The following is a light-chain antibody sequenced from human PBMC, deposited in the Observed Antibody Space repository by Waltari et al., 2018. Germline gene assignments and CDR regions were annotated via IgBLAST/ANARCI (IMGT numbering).Light chain of an antibody. CDR1: GSDIGAFIF. Sequence: QSALTQPAPVSGSPGTPITTPCTGSGSDIGAFIFVSWYQQHPGKAPKLLILDAFTLPSGVSDRFSGSKLGNPASLTISGLQAEDEADYYCCSYTGSNTLVFGGGTKLTVL. CDR2: DAF. V-gene: IGLV2-23*01. J-gene: IGLJ2*01. CDR3: CSYTGSNTLV.